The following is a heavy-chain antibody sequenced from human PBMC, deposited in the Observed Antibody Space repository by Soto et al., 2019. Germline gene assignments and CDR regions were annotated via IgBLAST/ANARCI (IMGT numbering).Heavy chain of an antibody. CDR3: ARGRRTIFGVVVGNWFDP. D-gene: IGHD3-3*01. V-gene: IGHV4-59*12. J-gene: IGHJ5*02. CDR1: GGSISSYY. CDR2: IYYSGST. Sequence: KTSETLSLTCTVSGGSISSYYWSWIRQPPGKRLEWIGYIYYSGSTNYNPSLKSRVTISVDTSKNQFSLKLSSVTAADTAVYYCARGRRTIFGVVVGNWFDPWGQGTLVTVSS.